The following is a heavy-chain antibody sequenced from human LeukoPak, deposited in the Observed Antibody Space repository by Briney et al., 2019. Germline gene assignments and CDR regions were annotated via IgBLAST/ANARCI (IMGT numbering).Heavy chain of an antibody. V-gene: IGHV3-21*01. D-gene: IGHD2-2*02. J-gene: IGHJ5*02. Sequence: GGSLRLSCAASGFTFSSYSMNWVRQAPGKGLEWVSSISSSSGYIYYADSVKGRFTISRDNAKNSLYLQMNSLRAEDTAVYYCARDFPYCSSTSCYNNWFDPWGQGTLVTVSS. CDR1: GFTFSSYS. CDR3: ARDFPYCSSTSCYNNWFDP. CDR2: ISSSSGYI.